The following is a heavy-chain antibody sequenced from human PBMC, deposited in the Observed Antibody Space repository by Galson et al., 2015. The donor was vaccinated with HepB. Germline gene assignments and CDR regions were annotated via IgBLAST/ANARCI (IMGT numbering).Heavy chain of an antibody. CDR1: GFTFTSSA. CDR3: AAGIAAAGTDYFDY. CDR2: IVVGNGNT. V-gene: IGHV1-58*01. D-gene: IGHD6-13*01. Sequence: SVKVSCKASGFTFTSSAVQWVRQARGQRLEWIGWIVVGNGNTNYAQKFQERVTITRDMSTSTAYMELSSLRSEDTAVYYCAAGIAAAGTDYFDYWGQGTLVTVSS. J-gene: IGHJ4*02.